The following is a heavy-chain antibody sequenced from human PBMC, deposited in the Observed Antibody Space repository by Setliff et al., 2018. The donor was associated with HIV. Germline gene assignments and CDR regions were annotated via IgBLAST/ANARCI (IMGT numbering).Heavy chain of an antibody. CDR2: INHSGST. V-gene: IGHV4-34*01. CDR3: AGGPGTTSIDY. D-gene: IGHD1-26*01. Sequence: PSETLSLTCAVFGESFSNYHWNWFRQPPGGGLEWIGEINHSGSTNYNMSLWSRVTISLDASRNQFSLELISVTAADTAVYYCAGGPGTTSIDYWAQGTLVTVSS. J-gene: IGHJ4*02. CDR1: GESFSNYH.